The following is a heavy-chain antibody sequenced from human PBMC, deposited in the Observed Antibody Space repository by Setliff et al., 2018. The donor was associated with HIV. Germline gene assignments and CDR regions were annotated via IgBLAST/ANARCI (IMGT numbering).Heavy chain of an antibody. V-gene: IGHV5-51*01. J-gene: IGHJ5*01. Sequence: GESLKISCETSGYDFTTNWVGWVRQMPGKGLEWMGIIRPADSDTRVNPSFQGHVTISADKSISTTYLQWSSLRASDTAMYYCARVFSAGWFDSWGQGTLVTVSS. CDR2: IRPADSDT. CDR3: ARVFSAGWFDS. D-gene: IGHD6-13*01. CDR1: GYDFTTNW.